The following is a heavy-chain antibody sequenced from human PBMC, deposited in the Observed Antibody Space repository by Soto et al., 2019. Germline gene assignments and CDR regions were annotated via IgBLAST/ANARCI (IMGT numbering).Heavy chain of an antibody. CDR2: FDPEDGET. D-gene: IGHD1-26*01. J-gene: IGHJ5*02. CDR1: GYTLTELS. Sequence: GASVKVSCRVSGYTLTELSMHWVRQAPGRGLEWMAGFDPEDGETIYAQKFQGRVTMTEDTSTDTAYMELSSLRSEDTAVYYCATMDTWSYSHKLFDPCGQRTLVTVCS. CDR3: ATMDTWSYSHKLFDP. V-gene: IGHV1-24*01.